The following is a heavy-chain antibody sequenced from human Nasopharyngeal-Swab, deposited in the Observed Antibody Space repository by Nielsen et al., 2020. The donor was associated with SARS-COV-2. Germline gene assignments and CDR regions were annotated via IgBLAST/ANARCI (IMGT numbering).Heavy chain of an antibody. Sequence: VRQAPGKGLEWVSFISFSGSGTDYADSVRGRITIFRDNAKNSVSPQMNSLRPEDTAVYYCARDKGDYGSEAAGMDVWGQGTTATVSS. J-gene: IGHJ6*02. D-gene: IGHD4-17*01. CDR3: ARDKGDYGSEAAGMDV. CDR2: ISFSGSGT. V-gene: IGHV3-48*01.